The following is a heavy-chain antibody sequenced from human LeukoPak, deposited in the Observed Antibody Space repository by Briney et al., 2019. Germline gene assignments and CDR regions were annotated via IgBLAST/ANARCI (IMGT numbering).Heavy chain of an antibody. CDR3: ASLAVAGLSEGY. D-gene: IGHD6-19*01. Sequence: SETLSLTCTVSGGSISSDSYYWAWIRQPPGKGLEWIASIYYSGSTYYNPSLKSRVTISVDTSRDQFSLKLSSVTAADTAVYYCASLAVAGLSEGYWGQGTLVIVSS. J-gene: IGHJ4*02. CDR1: GGSISSDSYY. CDR2: IYYSGST. V-gene: IGHV4-39*01.